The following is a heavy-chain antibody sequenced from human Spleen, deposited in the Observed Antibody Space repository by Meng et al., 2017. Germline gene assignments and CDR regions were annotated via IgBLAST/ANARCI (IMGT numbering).Heavy chain of an antibody. CDR3: ARGPTTMAHDFDY. V-gene: IGHV4-34*01. J-gene: IGHJ4*02. Sequence: GSLRLSCVVSGGSFSDYYWSWIRQPPGKGLEWIGEINHSGSTNYNPSLESRATISVDTSQNNLSLKLSSVTAADSAVYYCARGPTTMAHDFDYWGQGSLVTVSS. CDR1: GGSFSDYY. D-gene: IGHD4-11*01. CDR2: INHSGST.